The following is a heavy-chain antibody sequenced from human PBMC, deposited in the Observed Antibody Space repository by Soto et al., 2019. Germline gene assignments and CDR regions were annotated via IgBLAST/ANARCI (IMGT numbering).Heavy chain of an antibody. V-gene: IGHV3-9*01. CDR1: GLTFDDYA. CDR2: ISWNSGSI. D-gene: IGHD2-15*01. CDR3: EKDRSCSGGSCYSQVSGMAV. Sequence: GGSLRLSCAASGLTFDDYAMHWVRQAPGKGLEWVSGISWNSGSIGYADSVKGRFTISRDNAKNSLYLQMNSLRAEDTALYYCEKDRSCSGGSCYSQVSGMAVWGKGTTVTVSS. J-gene: IGHJ6*04.